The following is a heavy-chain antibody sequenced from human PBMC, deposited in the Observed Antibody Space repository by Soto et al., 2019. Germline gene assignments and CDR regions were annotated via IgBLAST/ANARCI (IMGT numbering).Heavy chain of an antibody. J-gene: IGHJ5*02. D-gene: IGHD4-17*01. Sequence: PSETLSLTCSVLGDSISDTRDYWGCLRQSPEKGLEWIGSISHDGHAYYNPSLKSRDTLFADTSRNQFSLKMKSVTVADTALYFCARQVYGDYLGGNWFDPWGQGALVTVSS. CDR2: ISHDGHA. CDR3: ARQVYGDYLGGNWFDP. V-gene: IGHV4-39*01. CDR1: GDSISDTRDY.